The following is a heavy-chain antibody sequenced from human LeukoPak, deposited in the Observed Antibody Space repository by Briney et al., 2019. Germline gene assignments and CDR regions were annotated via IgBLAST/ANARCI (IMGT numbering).Heavy chain of an antibody. CDR1: GFSFSSYW. CDR2: VNNDGSST. Sequence: SGGSLRLSCGASGFSFSSYWMHWVRQAPGKGLMWVSRVNNDGSSTTYADSVEGRFTISRDNARNTLYLQMNSLRAEDTAVYYCASSSYPYYFDYWGQGTLVTVSS. V-gene: IGHV3-74*01. J-gene: IGHJ4*02. D-gene: IGHD6-19*01. CDR3: ASSSYPYYFDY.